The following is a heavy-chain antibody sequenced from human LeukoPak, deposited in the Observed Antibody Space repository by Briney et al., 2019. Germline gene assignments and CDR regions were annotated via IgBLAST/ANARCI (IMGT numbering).Heavy chain of an antibody. D-gene: IGHD6-19*01. CDR1: GGSISSYY. J-gene: IGHJ4*02. CDR2: IYYSGST. Sequence: PSEALSLTCTVSGGSISSYYWSWIRQPPGKGLEWIGYIYYSGSTNYNPSLKSRVTISVDTSKNQFSLKLSSVTAADTAVYYCARESGLNSSGWPPDYWGQGTLVTVSS. CDR3: ARESGLNSSGWPPDY. V-gene: IGHV4-59*01.